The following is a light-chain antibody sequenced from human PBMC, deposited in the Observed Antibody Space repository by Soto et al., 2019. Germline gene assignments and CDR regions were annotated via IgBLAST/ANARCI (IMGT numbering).Light chain of an antibody. Sequence: EIVLTQSPGTLSLSPGESATLSCRASQSVSSSYLAWYQQKPGQAPRLPIYGASSRATGIPARFSGSGSGTDFTLTISRLEPEDFAVYYCQQYDSSPITFGQGTRLEIK. J-gene: IGKJ5*01. V-gene: IGKV3-20*01. CDR3: QQYDSSPIT. CDR1: QSVSSSY. CDR2: GAS.